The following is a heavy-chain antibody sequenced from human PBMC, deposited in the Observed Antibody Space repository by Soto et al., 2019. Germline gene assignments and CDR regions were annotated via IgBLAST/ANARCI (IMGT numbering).Heavy chain of an antibody. CDR1: GGSISSSSYY. CDR3: ARLTYCGGDCYYYYYYGMDV. CDR2: IYYSGST. J-gene: IGHJ6*02. Sequence: QSQTLSLTCTVSGGSISSSSYYWGWIRQPPGKGLEWIGSIYYSGSTYYNPSLKSRVTISVDTSKNQFSLKLSSVTAADTAVYYCARLTYCGGDCYYYYYYGMDVWGQGTTVTVSS. D-gene: IGHD2-21*02. V-gene: IGHV4-39*01.